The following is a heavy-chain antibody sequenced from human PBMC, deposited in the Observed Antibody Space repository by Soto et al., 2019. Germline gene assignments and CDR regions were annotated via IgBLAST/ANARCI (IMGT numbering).Heavy chain of an antibody. J-gene: IGHJ4*02. CDR1: GFTFSSYA. CDR2: ISGSGGST. Sequence: EVQLLESGGGLVQPGGSLRLSCAASGFTFSSYAMSWVRQAPGKGLEWVSAISGSGGSTYYADSVKGRFTISRDNSKNTLYLQMNSLRDEDTAVYYCAKDGGYSYGAALWGQGTLVTVSS. V-gene: IGHV3-23*01. D-gene: IGHD5-18*01. CDR3: AKDGGYSYGAAL.